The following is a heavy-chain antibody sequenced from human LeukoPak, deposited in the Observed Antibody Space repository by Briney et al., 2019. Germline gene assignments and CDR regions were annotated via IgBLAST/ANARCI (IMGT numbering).Heavy chain of an antibody. CDR2: INQDGSEK. J-gene: IGHJ4*02. CDR3: ATTGSLRYFDY. V-gene: IGHV3-7*01. D-gene: IGHD1-1*01. Sequence: GGSLRLSCAASGFTFSSYWMSWVRQAPGKRLEWVANINQDGSEKYYVDSVKGRFTISRDNAKNSLYLQMNSLRAEDTAVYYCATTGSLRYFDYWGQGTLVTVSS. CDR1: GFTFSSYW.